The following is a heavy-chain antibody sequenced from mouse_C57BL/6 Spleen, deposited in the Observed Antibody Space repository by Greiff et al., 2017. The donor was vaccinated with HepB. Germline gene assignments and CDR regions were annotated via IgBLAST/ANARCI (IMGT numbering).Heavy chain of an antibody. D-gene: IGHD3-2*02. V-gene: IGHV1-4*01. CDR1: GYTFTSYT. CDR3: ARNAAQAYYFDY. J-gene: IGHJ2*01. Sequence: VQLQQSGAELARPGASVKMSCKASGYTFTSYTMHWVKQRPGQGLEWIGYINPSSGYTKYNQKFKDKATLTADKSSSTAYMQLSSLTSEDSAVYYCARNAAQAYYFDYWGQGTTLTDSS. CDR2: INPSSGYT.